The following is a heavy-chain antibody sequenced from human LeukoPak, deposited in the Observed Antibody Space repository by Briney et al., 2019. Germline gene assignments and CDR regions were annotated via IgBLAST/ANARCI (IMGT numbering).Heavy chain of an antibody. CDR3: ARDSKRTLFAFDD. Sequence: PSETLSLTCTVSGGSVTSGGYYWSWIRQDPGKGLEWIGDIYYSGDTYYHLSLKSRVTISVDTSKNQFSLKLSSVTAADTAVYYCARDSKRTLFAFDDWDQGTLVTVSS. D-gene: IGHD3-3*01. CDR1: GGSVTSGGYY. CDR2: IYYSGDT. J-gene: IGHJ4*02. V-gene: IGHV4-31*03.